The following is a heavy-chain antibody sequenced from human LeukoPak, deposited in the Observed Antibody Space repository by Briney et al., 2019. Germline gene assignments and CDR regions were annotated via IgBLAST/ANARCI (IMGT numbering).Heavy chain of an antibody. Sequence: GGSLRLSCSASGFTLSSYWMHWVRQAPGKGLVWVSRINTDGSSTNYADSVKGRFTVSRDNAKNTLYLQMNSLRAEDRAVYYCARVIGWDEPFDIWGQGTMVTVS. CDR3: ARVIGWDEPFDI. CDR1: GFTLSSYW. V-gene: IGHV3-74*01. CDR2: INTDGSST. J-gene: IGHJ3*02. D-gene: IGHD1-26*01.